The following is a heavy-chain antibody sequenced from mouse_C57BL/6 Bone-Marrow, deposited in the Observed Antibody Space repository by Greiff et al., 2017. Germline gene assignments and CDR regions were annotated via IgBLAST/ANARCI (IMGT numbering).Heavy chain of an antibody. CDR2: INPSNGGT. Sequence: QVQLQQPGTELVKPGASVKLSCKASGYTFTSYWMHWVKQTPGQGLEWIGNINPSNGGTNYNEKFKSKATLTVDKSSSTAYMQLSSLTSEDSAVYYCAREGIYYYGSFDYWGQGTTLTVSS. V-gene: IGHV1-53*01. CDR1: GYTFTSYW. J-gene: IGHJ2*01. D-gene: IGHD1-1*01. CDR3: AREGIYYYGSFDY.